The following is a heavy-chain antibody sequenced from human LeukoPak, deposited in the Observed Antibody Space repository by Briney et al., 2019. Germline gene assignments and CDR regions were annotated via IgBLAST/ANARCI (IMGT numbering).Heavy chain of an antibody. D-gene: IGHD2-2*01. J-gene: IGHJ5*02. CDR1: GYTFTGCY. V-gene: IGHV1-2*02. CDR3: ARVYCSSTSRYGGVNWFDP. Sequence: ASVKVSCKASGYTFTGCYMHWVRQAPGQGLEWMGWINPNSGGTNYAQKFQGRVTMTRDTSISTAYMELSRLRSDDTAVYYCARVYCSSTSRYGGVNWFDPWGQGTLVTVSS. CDR2: INPNSGGT.